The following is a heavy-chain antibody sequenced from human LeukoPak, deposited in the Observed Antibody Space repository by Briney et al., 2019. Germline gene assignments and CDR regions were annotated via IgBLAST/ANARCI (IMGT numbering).Heavy chain of an antibody. CDR1: GGSISSSSYY. CDR3: ARVGGITMIVVLITDAFDI. D-gene: IGHD3-22*01. V-gene: IGHV4-39*01. CDR2: IYYSGST. Sequence: SETLSLTCTVSGGSISSSSYYWGWIRQPPGKGLEWIGSIYYSGSTYYNPSLKSRVTISVDTSKNQFSLKLSSVTAADTAVYYCARVGGITMIVVLITDAFDIWGQGTMVTVSS. J-gene: IGHJ3*02.